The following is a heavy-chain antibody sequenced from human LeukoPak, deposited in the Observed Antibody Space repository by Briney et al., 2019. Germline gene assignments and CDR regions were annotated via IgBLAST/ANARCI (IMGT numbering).Heavy chain of an antibody. D-gene: IGHD3-22*01. CDR1: GGSISSDSYY. Sequence: SETLSLTCTVSGGSISSDSYYWGWIRQPPGKGLEWIGSIYYSGSTYYNPSLKSRVTISVDTSKNQLSLNLTSVTAADTGVYSCARQREYYESSGYYSFDYWGQGTLVTVSS. V-gene: IGHV4-39*01. CDR2: IYYSGST. J-gene: IGHJ4*02. CDR3: ARQREYYESSGYYSFDY.